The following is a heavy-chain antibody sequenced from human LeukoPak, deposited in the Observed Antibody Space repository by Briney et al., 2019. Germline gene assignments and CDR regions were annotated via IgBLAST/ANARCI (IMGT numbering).Heavy chain of an antibody. CDR2: IYHSGSS. J-gene: IGHJ5*02. CDR3: ARRLPWYSYGWSRGWFDP. V-gene: IGHV4-4*02. Sequence: SETLSLTCAVSGVSISSNNWWNWVRQPPGKGLEWIGEIYHSGSSNYNPSLKSRVTISVDTSKNQFSLKLSSVTAADTAVYYCARRLPWYSYGWSRGWFDPWGQGTLVTVSS. CDR1: GVSISSNNW. D-gene: IGHD5-18*01.